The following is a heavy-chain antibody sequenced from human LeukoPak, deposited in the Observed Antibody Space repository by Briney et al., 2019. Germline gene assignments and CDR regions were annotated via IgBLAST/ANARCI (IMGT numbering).Heavy chain of an antibody. D-gene: IGHD3-22*01. CDR3: ARQGSYYYDSSGYSHFDY. J-gene: IGHJ4*02. V-gene: IGHV5-51*01. CDR1: GYRFTSYW. Sequence: GESLKISFKGSGYRFTSYWIGWVRQMPGKGLEWMGIIYPGESDTRYSPSFQGQVTISADKSISTAYLQWSSLKASDTAMYYCARQGSYYYDSSGYSHFDYWGQGTLVTVSS. CDR2: IYPGESDT.